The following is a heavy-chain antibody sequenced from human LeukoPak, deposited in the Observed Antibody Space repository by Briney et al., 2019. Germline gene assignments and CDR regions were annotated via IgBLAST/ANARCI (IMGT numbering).Heavy chain of an antibody. CDR1: GGPLSSYA. V-gene: IGHV1-69*13. J-gene: IGHJ6*02. CDR3: TTRACHAGGCSSSFYYYYGLHF. Sequence: ASVKVSCKASGGPLSSYAISWVRQAPGQGLEWMGEILPINGATNYAQNFQGRVTITADQSTSTTYMALSSLKSEDTATYYCTTRACHAGGCSSSFYYYYGLHFWGQGTTVSVSS. CDR2: ILPINGAT. D-gene: IGHD3-16*01.